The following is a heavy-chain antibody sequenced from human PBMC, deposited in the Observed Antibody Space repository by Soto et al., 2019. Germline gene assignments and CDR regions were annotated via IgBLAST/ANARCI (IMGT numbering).Heavy chain of an antibody. V-gene: IGHV2-5*02. D-gene: IGHD5-12*01. CDR1: GFSITTTGVG. Sequence: QITLKESGPTLVKPTQTLTLTCTFSGFSITTTGVGVGWIRQPPGRALEWLALIYWDDDKRYSAFLKTRVTITKDTSKNQVVLKLTNMDPMDTGTYYCGRSLGGRWLLVDYWGQGIRVTVSS. CDR3: GRSLGGRWLLVDY. CDR2: IYWDDDK. J-gene: IGHJ4*02.